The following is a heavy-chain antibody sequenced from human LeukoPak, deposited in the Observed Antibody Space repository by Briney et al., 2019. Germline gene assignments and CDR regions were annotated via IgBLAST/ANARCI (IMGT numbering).Heavy chain of an antibody. CDR3: ARVAPGKSSEYFQH. V-gene: IGHV1-2*02. J-gene: IGHJ1*01. CDR1: GYTFTSYY. Sequence: ASVKVSCKASGYTFTSYYMHWVRQAPGQGLEWMGWINPNSGGTNYAQKFQGRVTMTRDTSISTAYMELSRLRSDDTAVYYCARVAPGKSSEYFQHWGQGTLVTVSS. D-gene: IGHD3-3*02. CDR2: INPNSGGT.